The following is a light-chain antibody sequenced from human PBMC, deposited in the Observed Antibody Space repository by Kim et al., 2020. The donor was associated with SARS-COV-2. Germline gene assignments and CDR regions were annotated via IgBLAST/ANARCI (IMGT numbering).Light chain of an antibody. Sequence: SVSQSMTARITCAGDKLGNQYPCWYQQKPGKAPVLVIDQDSKQPSGIRERFWGSNSGNTATLTISGTQAMDEADYYCQAWDSSAVVFGGGTQLTVL. V-gene: IGLV3-1*01. CDR3: QAWDSSAVV. CDR2: QDS. CDR1: KLGNQY. J-gene: IGLJ2*01.